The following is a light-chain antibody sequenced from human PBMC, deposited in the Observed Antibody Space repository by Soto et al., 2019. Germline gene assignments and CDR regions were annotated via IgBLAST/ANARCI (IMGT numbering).Light chain of an antibody. CDR2: EGN. Sequence: QSALTQPASVSGSPGQSITISCTGSSSDVGSYNLVSWYQQHPGKAPKLMLYEGNKRPSGVSNRSSGSKSGNTASLTNPGLQAEDEADYYCCSYAGRNPPVVFGGGTKVTVL. CDR3: CSYAGRNPPVV. CDR1: SSDVGSYNL. J-gene: IGLJ2*01. V-gene: IGLV2-23*01.